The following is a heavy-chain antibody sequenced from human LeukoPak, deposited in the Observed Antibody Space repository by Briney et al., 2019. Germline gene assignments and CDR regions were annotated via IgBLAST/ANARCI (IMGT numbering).Heavy chain of an antibody. J-gene: IGHJ6*03. CDR1: GYTFTGYY. V-gene: IGHV1-2*02. D-gene: IGHD2-8*01. CDR3: ARGDTVLPNYYYYMDV. CDR2: INPNSGGT. Sequence: ASVKVSCKTSGYTFTGYYMHWVRQAPGQGLEWMGWINPNSGGTKYTQNFQGRVIMTRDTAISTAYMELSSLRSDDTAVYYCARGDTVLPNYYYYMDVWGRGTPVTVSS.